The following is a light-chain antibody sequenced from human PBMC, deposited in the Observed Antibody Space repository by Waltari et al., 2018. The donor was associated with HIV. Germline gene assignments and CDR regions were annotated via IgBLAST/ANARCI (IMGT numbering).Light chain of an antibody. CDR2: GAS. CDR3: QQYNHWPWT. CDR1: QSVGAS. J-gene: IGKJ1*01. V-gene: IGKV3-15*01. Sequence: EIVMTQSPATLSVSPGERAILSCRARQSVGASVAWYQQKLRQGPRLLIYGASTRATGIPARFSGSGSGTEFTLTISGLKSEDLGLYFCQQYNHWPWTFGQGTKVEIK.